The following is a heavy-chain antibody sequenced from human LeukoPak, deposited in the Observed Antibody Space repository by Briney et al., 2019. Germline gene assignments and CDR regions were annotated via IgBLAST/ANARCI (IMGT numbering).Heavy chain of an antibody. D-gene: IGHD3-10*01. CDR1: GGTFSSYA. V-gene: IGHV1-69*13. CDR3: ARVYDYYGSGRGWFDP. CDR2: IIPIFGTT. Sequence: ASVKVSCKASGGTFSSYAISWVRQAPGQGLEWMGGIIPIFGTTSYAQKFQGRVTITADESTSTAYMEPSSLRSEDTAVYYCARVYDYYGSGRGWFDPWGQGTLVTVSS. J-gene: IGHJ5*02.